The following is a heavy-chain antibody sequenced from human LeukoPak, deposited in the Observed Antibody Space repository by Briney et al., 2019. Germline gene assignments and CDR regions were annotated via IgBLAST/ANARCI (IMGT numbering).Heavy chain of an antibody. CDR3: AREDSSGWDNWFDP. D-gene: IGHD6-19*01. CDR1: GGSFSGYY. V-gene: IGHV4-59*01. CDR2: IYYSGST. J-gene: IGHJ5*02. Sequence: PSETLSLTCAVYGGSFSGYYWSWIRQPPGKGLEWIGYIYYSGSTNYNPSLKSRVTISVDTSKNQFSLKLSSVTAADTAVYYCAREDSSGWDNWFDPWGQGTLVTVSS.